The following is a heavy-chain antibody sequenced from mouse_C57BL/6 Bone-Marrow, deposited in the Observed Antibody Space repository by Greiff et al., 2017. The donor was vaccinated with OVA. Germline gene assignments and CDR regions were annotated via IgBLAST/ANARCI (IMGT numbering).Heavy chain of an antibody. CDR2: IRNKANNHAT. D-gene: IGHD2-14*01. Sequence: DVKLVESGGGLVQPGGSMKLSCAASGFTFSDAWMDWVRQSPEKGLEWVAEIRNKANNHATYYAESVKGRFTISRDDSKSSVYLQMNSLRAEDNGIYYWTRVPVRGAMDYWGQGTSVTVSS. J-gene: IGHJ4*01. V-gene: IGHV6-6*01. CDR1: GFTFSDAW. CDR3: TRVPVRGAMDY.